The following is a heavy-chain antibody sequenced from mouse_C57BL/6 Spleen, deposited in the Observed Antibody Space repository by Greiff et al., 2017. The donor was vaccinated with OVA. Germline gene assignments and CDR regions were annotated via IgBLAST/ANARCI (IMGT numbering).Heavy chain of an antibody. CDR2: ISYDGSN. Sequence: EVQLVESGPGLVKPSQSLSLTCSVTGYSITSGYYWNWIRQFPGNKLEWMGYISYDGSNNYNPSLKNRISITRDTSKNQFFLKLNSVTTEDTATYYCARGGTFYYGSSYVLDYWGQGTTLTVSS. CDR1: GYSITSGYY. CDR3: ARGGTFYYGSSYVLDY. J-gene: IGHJ2*01. V-gene: IGHV3-6*01. D-gene: IGHD1-1*01.